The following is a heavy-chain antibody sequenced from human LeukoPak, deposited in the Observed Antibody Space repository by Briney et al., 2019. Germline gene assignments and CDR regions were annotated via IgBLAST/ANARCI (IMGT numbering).Heavy chain of an antibody. Sequence: PSETLSLTCSVSGGSISTYYWSWIRQPAGRGLEWIGRIYTSGGTNYNPSLKSRVTMLVDTSKNQFSLRMTSVTAADTALYWCARVQLPATKGAFDIWGQGTMVTVPS. CDR3: ARVQLPATKGAFDI. D-gene: IGHD2-2*01. CDR1: GGSISTYY. J-gene: IGHJ3*02. V-gene: IGHV4-4*07. CDR2: IYTSGGT.